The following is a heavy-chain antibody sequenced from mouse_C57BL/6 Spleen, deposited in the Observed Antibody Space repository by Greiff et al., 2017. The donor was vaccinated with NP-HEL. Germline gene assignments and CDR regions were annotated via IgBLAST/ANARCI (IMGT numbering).Heavy chain of an antibody. J-gene: IGHJ2*01. CDR2: IDPEDGET. CDR1: GFNIKDYY. D-gene: IGHD3-2*02. CDR3: ARTAQATYYFDY. Sequence: EVKLMESGAELVKPGASVKLSCTASGFNIKDYYMHWVKQRTEQGLEWIGRIDPEDGETKYAPKFQGKATITADTSSNTAYLQLSSLTSEDTAVYYCARTAQATYYFDYWGQGTTLTVSS. V-gene: IGHV14-2*01.